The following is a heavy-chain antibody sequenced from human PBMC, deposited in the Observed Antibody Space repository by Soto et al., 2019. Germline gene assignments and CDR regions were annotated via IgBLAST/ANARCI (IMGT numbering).Heavy chain of an antibody. Sequence: EVPLLESGGGLVQPGESLRLSCAASGFTFSSYAMSWVRQAPGKGLEWVSVISGSDDSTYYADSVKGRFTISRDNSKNTLYLQMNSLRAEDTAVYYCAKRSSSSPFASWGQGTLVTVSS. J-gene: IGHJ4*02. D-gene: IGHD6-6*01. CDR3: AKRSSSSPFAS. V-gene: IGHV3-23*01. CDR2: ISGSDDST. CDR1: GFTFSSYA.